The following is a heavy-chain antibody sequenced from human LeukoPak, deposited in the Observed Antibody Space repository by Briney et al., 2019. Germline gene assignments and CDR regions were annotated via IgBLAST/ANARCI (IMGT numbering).Heavy chain of an antibody. CDR3: ARDIGGLDGDGLDN. V-gene: IGHV3-30*19. Sequence: GGSLRPSCAASRFPFTSYGMHWVRQAPGKGLEWVAATSNDGNTNHYPDSVKGRFTLSRDNSKNTLYLQMNSLRDEDTALYYCARDIGGLDGDGLDNWGQGTLVTVSS. CDR1: RFPFTSYG. CDR2: TSNDGNTN. D-gene: IGHD4-17*01. J-gene: IGHJ4*02.